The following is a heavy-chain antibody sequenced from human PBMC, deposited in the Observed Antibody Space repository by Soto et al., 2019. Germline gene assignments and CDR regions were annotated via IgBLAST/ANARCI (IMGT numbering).Heavy chain of an antibody. D-gene: IGHD6-13*01. CDR2: IVPIYRTA. J-gene: IGHJ4*02. Sequence: PVKVSCKASGGTFSSYRINWVRQAPGQGLEWVGGIVPIYRTADYAQKFQGRVTITADESARTAYMELRSLKSQDTAVYYCARDSGAKLSSSWGQGTLVTVSS. V-gene: IGHV1-69*13. CDR1: GGTFSSYR. CDR3: ARDSGAKLSSS.